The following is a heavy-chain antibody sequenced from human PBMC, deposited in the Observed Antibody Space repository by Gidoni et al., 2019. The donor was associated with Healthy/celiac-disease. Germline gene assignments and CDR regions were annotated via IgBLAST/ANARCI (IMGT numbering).Heavy chain of an antibody. V-gene: IGHV3-23*01. J-gene: IGHJ5*02. CDR2: ISGSGGST. Sequence: EVQLLESGGGLVQPGGSLRLSGAASGFTFSSYAMSWVRQAPGKGLGWVSAISGSGGSTYYADSVKGRFTISRDNSKNTLYLQMNSLRAEDTAVYYCATYWSGYYQPDNWFDPWGQGTLVTVSS. CDR3: ATYWSGYYQPDNWFDP. CDR1: GFTFSSYA. D-gene: IGHD3-3*01.